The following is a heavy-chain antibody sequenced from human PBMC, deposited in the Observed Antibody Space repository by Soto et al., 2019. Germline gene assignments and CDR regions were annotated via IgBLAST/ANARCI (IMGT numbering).Heavy chain of an antibody. J-gene: IGHJ6*02. CDR1: GYTFTSYD. Sequence: SVKVSCKASGYTFTSYDINWVRQATGQGLEWMGWMNPNSGNTGYAQKFQGRVTMTRNTSISTAYMELSSLRSEDTAVYYCARGGLHTAMVDYYYGTDVWGQGTTVTVSS. V-gene: IGHV1-8*01. D-gene: IGHD5-18*01. CDR2: MNPNSGNT. CDR3: ARGGLHTAMVDYYYGTDV.